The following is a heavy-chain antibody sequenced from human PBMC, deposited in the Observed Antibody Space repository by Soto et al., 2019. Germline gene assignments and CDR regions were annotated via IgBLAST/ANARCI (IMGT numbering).Heavy chain of an antibody. CDR3: ARESGGASATLDYYYFSMDV. D-gene: IGHD5-12*01. Sequence: QVQLVQSGAEVKKPGASVTVSCRSSGDTFNDYYIHWVRQAPGQGLEWMGWINPNAGGTQYAQKIQGWVVMTSDTSIRAVYMQMSRLRSDDTAVYYCARESGGASATLDYYYFSMDVWGTGTTVTVSS. J-gene: IGHJ6*03. CDR1: GDTFNDYY. V-gene: IGHV1-2*04. CDR2: INPNAGGT.